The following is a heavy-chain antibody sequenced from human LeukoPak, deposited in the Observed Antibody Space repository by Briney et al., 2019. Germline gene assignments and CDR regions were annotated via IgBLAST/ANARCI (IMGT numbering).Heavy chain of an antibody. J-gene: IGHJ5*02. V-gene: IGHV1-3*01. D-gene: IGHD3-10*01. CDR2: INAGNGNT. Sequence: ASVKVSCRASGYTFTSYAMHWVRQAPGQRLEWMGWINAGNGNTKYSQKFQGRVTITRDTSASTAYMELCSLRSEDTAVYYCARDLYGSGTLAWFDPWGQGTLVTVSS. CDR1: GYTFTSYA. CDR3: ARDLYGSGTLAWFDP.